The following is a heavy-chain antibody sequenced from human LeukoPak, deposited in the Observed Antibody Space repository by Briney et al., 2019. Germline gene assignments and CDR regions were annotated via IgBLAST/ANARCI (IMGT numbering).Heavy chain of an antibody. CDR2: IYYSGST. CDR3: ARVRRQWLVLRGYSSFDY. CDR1: GGSISSYY. D-gene: IGHD6-19*01. V-gene: IGHV4-59*01. Sequence: NPSETLSLTCTVSGGSISSYYWSWIRQPPGKGLEWIGYIYYSGSTNYNPSLKSRVTISVDTSKNQFSLKLSSVTAADTAVYYCARVRRQWLVLRGYSSFDYWGQGTLVTVSS. J-gene: IGHJ4*02.